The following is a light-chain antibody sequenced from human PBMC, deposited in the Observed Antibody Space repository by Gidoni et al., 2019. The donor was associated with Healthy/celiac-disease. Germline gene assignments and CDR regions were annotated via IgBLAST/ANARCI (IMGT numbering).Light chain of an antibody. CDR3: QSADSSGTDVV. J-gene: IGLJ2*01. CDR2: KDS. Sequence: SSELTQPPSVSVSPGQTARITFSGDALPKQYAYWYQQKPGQAPVLVIYKDSERPAGIPERFSGSSSGTTVTLTISGVQAEDEADYYCQSADSSGTDVVFGGGTKLTDL. V-gene: IGLV3-25*03. CDR1: ALPKQY.